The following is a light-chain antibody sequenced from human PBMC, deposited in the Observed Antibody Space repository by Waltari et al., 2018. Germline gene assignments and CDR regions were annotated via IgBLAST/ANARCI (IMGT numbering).Light chain of an antibody. J-gene: IGLJ3*02. CDR1: ALQNHY. CDR3: QSADSSGPYRV. V-gene: IGLV3-25*03. CDR2: KDT. Sequence: SYELTQPPSVSVSPGQTARITCSADALQNHYAHWYQQKPGQAPVLVIYKDTERPSGIPERFSGSNSGTTVTLTISGVQAEDEADYYCQSADSSGPYRVFGGGTKLTVL.